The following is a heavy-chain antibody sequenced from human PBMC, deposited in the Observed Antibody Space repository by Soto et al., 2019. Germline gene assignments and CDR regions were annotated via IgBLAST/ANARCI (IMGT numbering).Heavy chain of an antibody. CDR1: GYTFTNYA. J-gene: IGHJ4*02. Sequence: QVQLVQSGAEEKKPGASVKVSCKASGYTFTNYATHWVHQAPGQRREWMGWINAGNGNTKYSQKFQRRVTITRDTTASSAYMELSSLRSEDTAVYYCARVSGYYLPDYWGQGTLVTVSS. CDR2: INAGNGNT. D-gene: IGHD5-12*01. CDR3: ARVSGYYLPDY. V-gene: IGHV1-3*05.